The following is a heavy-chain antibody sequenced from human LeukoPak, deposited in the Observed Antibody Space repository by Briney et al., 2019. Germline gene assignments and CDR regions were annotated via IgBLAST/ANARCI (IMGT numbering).Heavy chain of an antibody. Sequence: GASVKVSCTASGGTFSSYAISWVRQAPGQGLEWMGGIIPIFGTANYAQKFQGRVTITADESTSTAYMELSSLRSEDTAVYYCARDPGSGSYSFDYWGQGTLVTVSS. CDR1: GGTFSSYA. J-gene: IGHJ4*02. D-gene: IGHD3-10*01. CDR3: ARDPGSGSYSFDY. V-gene: IGHV1-69*13. CDR2: IIPIFGTA.